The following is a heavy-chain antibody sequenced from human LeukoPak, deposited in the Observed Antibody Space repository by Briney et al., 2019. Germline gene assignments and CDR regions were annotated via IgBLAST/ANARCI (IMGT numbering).Heavy chain of an antibody. CDR2: IIPIFGTA. Sequence: GSSVKVSCKASGGTFSSYAISWVRQAPGQGLEWMGRIIPIFGTANYAQKFQGRVTITTDESTSTAYRELSSLRSEDTAVYYCAREPGYSSGWFDPWGQGTLVTVAS. J-gene: IGHJ5*02. CDR1: GGTFSSYA. D-gene: IGHD6-19*01. V-gene: IGHV1-69*05. CDR3: AREPGYSSGWFDP.